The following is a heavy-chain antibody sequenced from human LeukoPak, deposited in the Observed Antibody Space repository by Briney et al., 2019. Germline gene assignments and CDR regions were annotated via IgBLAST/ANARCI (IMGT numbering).Heavy chain of an antibody. V-gene: IGHV3-7*01. CDR2: IKQDGSEK. CDR1: GFTFSSYW. J-gene: IGHJ4*02. CDR3: ARDHGGSYLLYYFDY. Sequence: PGGSLRLSCAASGFTFSSYWMSWVRQAPGKGLEWVANIKQDGSEKYYVDSVKGRFTISRDNAKNSLYLQMNSLRAEDTAVYYCARDHGGSYLLYYFDYWGQGNLVTVSS. D-gene: IGHD1-26*01.